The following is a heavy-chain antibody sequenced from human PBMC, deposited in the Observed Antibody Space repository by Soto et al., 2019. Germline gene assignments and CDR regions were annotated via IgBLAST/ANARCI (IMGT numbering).Heavy chain of an antibody. CDR1: GFTFSSYA. V-gene: IGHV3-30*18. Sequence: PGGSLRLSCAASGFTFSSYAMRWVRQAPGKGLEWVAVISYDGSNKYYADSVKGRFTISRDNSKNTLYLQMNSLRAEDTAVYYCAKGRVRFPPLLLLCMDVWGQGTTVTVSS. CDR2: ISYDGSNK. CDR3: AKGRVRFPPLLLLCMDV. D-gene: IGHD1-26*01. J-gene: IGHJ6*02.